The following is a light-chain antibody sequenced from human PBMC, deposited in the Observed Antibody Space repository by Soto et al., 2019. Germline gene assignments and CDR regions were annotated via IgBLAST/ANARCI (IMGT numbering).Light chain of an antibody. CDR3: SSYAASDSFVV. J-gene: IGLJ2*01. CDR2: EVY. V-gene: IGLV2-8*01. Sequence: QSVLTQPPSASGSPGQSVTISCTGTSSDVGGYNYVSWYQHHPDKAPKLIIYEVYKRPSGVPDRLSGSKSGNTASLTVSGLHAEDEAEYFCSSYAASDSFVVFGGGTKVTVL. CDR1: SSDVGGYNY.